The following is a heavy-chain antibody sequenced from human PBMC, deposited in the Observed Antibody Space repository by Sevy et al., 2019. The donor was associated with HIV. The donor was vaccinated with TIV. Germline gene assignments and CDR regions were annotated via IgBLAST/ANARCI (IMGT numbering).Heavy chain of an antibody. CDR1: GFTFSSYG. CDR3: AKDYGSSWYGTIEYFQH. V-gene: IGHV3-30*18. CDR2: ISNDGSKK. D-gene: IGHD6-13*01. J-gene: IGHJ1*01. Sequence: GGSLRLSCAASGFTFSSYGMHWVRQAPGKGLEWVAVISNDGSKKYYVDSVKGRFTISRDNSRNTLYLQMNSLRAEDTAVYYCAKDYGSSWYGTIEYFQHWGQRTLVTVSS.